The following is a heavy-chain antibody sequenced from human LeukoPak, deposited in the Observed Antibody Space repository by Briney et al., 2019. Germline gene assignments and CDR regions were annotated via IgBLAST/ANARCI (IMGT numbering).Heavy chain of an antibody. CDR1: GFTFSSYW. Sequence: GGSLRLSCAASGFTFSSYWMTWVRQAPGKGLEWVANIKQDGIEKYYVDSVKGRFTISRDNAEDSMYLQMNSLRAEDTAVYFCARALGVTPPYYFSYGMDVWGKGATVTVSS. V-gene: IGHV3-7*03. J-gene: IGHJ6*04. CDR3: ARALGVTPPYYFSYGMDV. CDR2: IKQDGIEK. D-gene: IGHD2-21*02.